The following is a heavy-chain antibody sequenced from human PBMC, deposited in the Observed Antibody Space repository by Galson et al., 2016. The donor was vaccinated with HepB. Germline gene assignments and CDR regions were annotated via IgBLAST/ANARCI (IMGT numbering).Heavy chain of an antibody. CDR3: VRDPYGGYGY. Sequence: SLRLSCAASGFTFSSSWMTWIRQAPGKGPEWVANINQDGSMRQYVDSVRGRFTISRDNAQNSLYLQMNSLRVEDTAVYYCVRDPYGGYGYWGQGTLVTVSS. CDR1: GFTFSSSW. CDR2: INQDGSMR. D-gene: IGHD4/OR15-4a*01. V-gene: IGHV3-7*01. J-gene: IGHJ4*02.